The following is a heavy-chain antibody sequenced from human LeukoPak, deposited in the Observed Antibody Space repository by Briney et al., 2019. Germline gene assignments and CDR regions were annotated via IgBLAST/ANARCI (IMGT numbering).Heavy chain of an antibody. CDR1: GFTFSSYA. CDR3: AKGRGLFDY. J-gene: IGHJ4*02. D-gene: IGHD5-12*01. CDR2: ISRSGGST. Sequence: GGSLRLPCAASGFTFSSYAMSWVRQAPGKGLEWVSAISRSGGSTYYADSVKGRFTISRDNSKNTLYLQMNSLRVEDTAVYYCAKGRGLFDYWGQGTLVTVSS. V-gene: IGHV3-23*01.